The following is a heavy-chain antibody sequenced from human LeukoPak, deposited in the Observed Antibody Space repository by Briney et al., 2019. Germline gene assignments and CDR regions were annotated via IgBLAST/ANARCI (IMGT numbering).Heavy chain of an antibody. V-gene: IGHV1-8*01. CDR2: MNPNSGNT. Sequence: ASVKVSCKASGYTFTSYDINWVRQATGQWLEWMGWMNPNSGNTGYAQKFQGRVTMTRNTSISTAYMGLSRLRSDDTAVYYCARGLGENYGMDVWGQGTTVTVSS. J-gene: IGHJ6*02. CDR3: ARGLGENYGMDV. CDR1: GYTFTSYD. D-gene: IGHD3-3*01.